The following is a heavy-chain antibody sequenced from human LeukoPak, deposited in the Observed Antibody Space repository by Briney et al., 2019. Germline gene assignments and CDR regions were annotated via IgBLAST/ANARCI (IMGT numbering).Heavy chain of an antibody. D-gene: IGHD5-12*01. V-gene: IGHV3-64*01. Sequence: GGSLRLSCAASGFTFSNYAMHWVRQAPGKGLEYVSAISSNGDSTYYAKSVKGSFTISRDNSNNTLFLQMGSLTPEDMAVYCCARADSGPSFPPDYWGQGTLVTVSS. CDR2: ISSNGDST. CDR3: ARADSGPSFPPDY. J-gene: IGHJ4*02. CDR1: GFTFSNYA.